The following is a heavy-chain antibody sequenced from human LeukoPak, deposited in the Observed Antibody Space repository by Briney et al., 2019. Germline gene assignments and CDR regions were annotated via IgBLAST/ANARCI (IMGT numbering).Heavy chain of an antibody. J-gene: IGHJ4*02. V-gene: IGHV4-34*01. D-gene: IGHD3-22*01. CDR1: GGSFCGYY. CDR3: ARGDYYDSSLTFDY. CDR2: INLSGST. Sequence: SETLSLTCAVYGGSFCGYYWSWIRQPPGKGLEWSGEINLSGSTNYNPSLTSRVTTSVDTSKNQFSLNLSSVTAADTGVYQCARGDYYDSSLTFDYWGQGTLVTVSS.